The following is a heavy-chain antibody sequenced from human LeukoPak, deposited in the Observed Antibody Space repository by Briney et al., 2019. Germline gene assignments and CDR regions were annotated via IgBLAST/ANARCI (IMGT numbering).Heavy chain of an antibody. V-gene: IGHV1-69*13. Sequence: GASVKVSCKASGGTFSSYAISWVRQAPRQGLEWMGGIIPIFGTANYAQKFQGRVTITADESTSTAYMELSSLRSEDTAVYYCASVTTFLHYGMDVWGQGTTVTVSS. D-gene: IGHD4-11*01. CDR2: IIPIFGTA. CDR1: GGTFSSYA. CDR3: ASVTTFLHYGMDV. J-gene: IGHJ6*02.